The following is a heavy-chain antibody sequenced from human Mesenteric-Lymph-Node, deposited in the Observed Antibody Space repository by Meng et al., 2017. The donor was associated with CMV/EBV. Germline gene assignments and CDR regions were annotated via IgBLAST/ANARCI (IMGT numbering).Heavy chain of an antibody. D-gene: IGHD2-2*01. CDR3: ASGFIFVIVPTALDV. CDR2: IDSSDGST. V-gene: IGHV3-11*04. Sequence: GESLKISCAASGFTFSDYYMTWIRQAPGKGLEWISYIDSSDGSTYYADSVKGRFTISRDNAKSSLYLQMNSLRAEDTAVYYCASGFIFVIVPTALDVWGQGTTVTVSS. CDR1: GFTFSDYY. J-gene: IGHJ6*02.